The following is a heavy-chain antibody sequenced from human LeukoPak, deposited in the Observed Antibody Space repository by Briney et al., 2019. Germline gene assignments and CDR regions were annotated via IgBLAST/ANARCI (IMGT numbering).Heavy chain of an antibody. V-gene: IGHV3-74*01. Sequence: GGSLRLSCAASGFTFSTYWMHWVRQAPGKGLVWVSRINRDGSSTNYADSVKGRFTIPRDNAKNTLYLQMNSLRAEDTALYYCASDLDPSPFDYWGQGTLVTVSS. CDR3: ASDLDPSPFDY. CDR2: INRDGSST. CDR1: GFTFSTYW. J-gene: IGHJ4*02.